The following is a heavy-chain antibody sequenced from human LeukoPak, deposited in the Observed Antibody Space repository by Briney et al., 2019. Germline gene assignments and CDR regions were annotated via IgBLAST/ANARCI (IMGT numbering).Heavy chain of an antibody. V-gene: IGHV7-4-1*02. Sequence: GASVKVSCKASGYTFTSYAMNWVRQAPGQGLEWMGWINTNTGNPTYAQGFTGRFVFSLDTSVSTAYLRISSLKAEDTAVYYCARKNYCGGDCYTFDYWGQGTLVTVSS. CDR3: ARKNYCGGDCYTFDY. CDR2: INTNTGNP. D-gene: IGHD2-21*02. J-gene: IGHJ4*02. CDR1: GYTFTSYA.